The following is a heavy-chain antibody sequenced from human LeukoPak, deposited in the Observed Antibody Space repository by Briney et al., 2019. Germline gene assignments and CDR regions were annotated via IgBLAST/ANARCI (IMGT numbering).Heavy chain of an antibody. J-gene: IGHJ6*02. CDR3: ARAPEDLYCSSTSCYGHFNYYYYYGMDV. CDR2: IWYDGSNK. D-gene: IGHD2-2*01. V-gene: IGHV3-33*01. CDR1: GFTFSSYG. Sequence: GGSLRLSCAASGFTFSSYGMHWVRQAPGKGLEWVAVIWYDGSNKYYADSVKGRFTISRDNSKNTLYLQMNSLRAEDTAVYYCARAPEDLYCSSTSCYGHFNYYYYYGMDVWGQGTTVTVSS.